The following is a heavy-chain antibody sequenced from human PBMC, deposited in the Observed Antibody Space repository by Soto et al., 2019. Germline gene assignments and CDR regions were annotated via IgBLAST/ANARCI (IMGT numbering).Heavy chain of an antibody. Sequence: QVQLVESGGDVVQPGKSLRLSCVASGFTFGSYAVHWVRQAPGKGLEWVAVISYDGSNKYYAGSVKGRFTISRDNSRNTVHLQMNSLRPEDTAAYYCARDGSWMKLWPALDYWGKGTQVTVSS. CDR3: ARDGSWMKLWPALDY. D-gene: IGHD5-18*01. CDR2: ISYDGSNK. J-gene: IGHJ4*02. V-gene: IGHV3-30-3*01. CDR1: GFTFGSYA.